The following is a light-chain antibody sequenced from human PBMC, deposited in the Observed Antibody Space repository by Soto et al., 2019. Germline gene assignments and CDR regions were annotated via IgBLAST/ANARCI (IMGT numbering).Light chain of an antibody. CDR2: DAS. CDR1: QSISNQ. CDR3: QQRYNLPLS. Sequence: EIVLTQSPATLSLSPGERATLSCRAGQSISNQLAWYQQKPGQAPRLLMYDASKRPTDIPARFSGSGSGTDVTLTISSLEHEDFAVYYCQQRYNLPLSVGGGTKVEIK. V-gene: IGKV3-11*01. J-gene: IGKJ4*02.